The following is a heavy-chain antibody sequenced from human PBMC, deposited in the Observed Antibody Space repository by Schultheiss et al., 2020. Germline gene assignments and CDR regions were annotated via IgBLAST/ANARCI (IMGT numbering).Heavy chain of an antibody. Sequence: SETLTLTCAVYGGSFSGYYWSWIRQPPGKGLEWIGYIYYSGSTNYNPSLKSRVTISVDTSKNQFSLKLSSVTAADTAVYYCARASRDGYWFRAFDIWGQGTMVTFSS. V-gene: IGHV4-59*01. J-gene: IGHJ3*02. CDR3: ARASRDGYWFRAFDI. D-gene: IGHD5-24*01. CDR1: GGSFSGYY. CDR2: IYYSGST.